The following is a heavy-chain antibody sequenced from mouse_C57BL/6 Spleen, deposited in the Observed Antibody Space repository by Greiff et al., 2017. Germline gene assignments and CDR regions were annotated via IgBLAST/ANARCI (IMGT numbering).Heavy chain of an antibody. V-gene: IGHV2-2*01. CDR2: IWSGGST. Sequence: VKLVESGPGLVQPSQSLSITCTVSGFSLTSYGVHWVRQSPGKGLEWLGVIWSGGSTDYNAAFISRLSISKDNSKSQVFFKMNSLQADDTAIYYCARDGTSSFYYAMDYWGQGTSVTVAS. CDR3: ARDGTSSFYYAMDY. D-gene: IGHD2-1*01. CDR1: GFSLTSYG. J-gene: IGHJ4*01.